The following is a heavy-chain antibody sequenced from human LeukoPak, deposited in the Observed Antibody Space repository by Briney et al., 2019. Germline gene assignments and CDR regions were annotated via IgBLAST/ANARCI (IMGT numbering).Heavy chain of an antibody. V-gene: IGHV1-69*13. Sequence: GASVKVSCKASGGTFSSYAISWVRQAPGQGLEWMGGIIPIFGTANYAQKFQGRDTITADESTSTAYMELSSLRSDDTAVYYCARVHAYCGTSTTSCLDYWGQGTLVTVSS. CDR2: IIPIFGTA. CDR3: ARVHAYCGTSTTSCLDY. J-gene: IGHJ4*02. CDR1: GGTFSSYA. D-gene: IGHD1-7*01.